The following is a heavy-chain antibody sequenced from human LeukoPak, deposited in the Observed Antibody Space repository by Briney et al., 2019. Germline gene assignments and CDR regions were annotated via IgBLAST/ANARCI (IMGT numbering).Heavy chain of an antibody. J-gene: IGHJ5*02. CDR2: MNPDSGNT. CDR1: GYTFTSYD. V-gene: IGHV1-8*01. Sequence: ASVTLSCKASGYTFTSYDINWVRQATGQGLEWMGWMNPDSGNTGYAQKFQGRVTMTRNTSISTAYMELSSLRSEDTAVYYCARGKGWELRSWFDPWGQGTLVTASS. D-gene: IGHD1-26*01. CDR3: ARGKGWELRSWFDP.